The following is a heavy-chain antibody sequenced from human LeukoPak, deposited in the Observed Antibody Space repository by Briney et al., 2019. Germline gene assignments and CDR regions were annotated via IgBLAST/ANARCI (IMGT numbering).Heavy chain of an antibody. CDR2: IYHSGST. CDR1: GGSISSGGYS. CDR3: ATDPRELTMAIY. J-gene: IGHJ4*02. D-gene: IGHD4/OR15-4a*01. V-gene: IGHV4-30-2*01. Sequence: PSETLSLTCAVSGGSISSGGYSWSWIRQPPGKGLEWIGYIYHSGSTYYNPSLKSRVTISVDRSKNQFSLKLSSVTAADTAVYYCATDPRELTMAIYWGQGTLVTVSS.